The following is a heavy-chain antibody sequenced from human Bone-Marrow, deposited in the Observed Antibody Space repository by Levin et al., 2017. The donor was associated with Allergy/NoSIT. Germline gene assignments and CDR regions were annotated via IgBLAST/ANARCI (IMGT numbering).Heavy chain of an antibody. CDR3: GRDRITATPDQSRGGMDV. V-gene: IGHV4-4*02. D-gene: IGHD1-20*01. J-gene: IGHJ6*02. Sequence: NPGGSLRLSCAVSDASIASFNWWNWVRQTPGKGLEWIGEIYYSGVTHYNPSLKSRVTISVDKSKNQFSLRLKSVTAADTAVYYCGRDRITATPDQSRGGMDVWGQGTTVTVSS. CDR1: DASIASFNW. CDR2: IYYSGVT.